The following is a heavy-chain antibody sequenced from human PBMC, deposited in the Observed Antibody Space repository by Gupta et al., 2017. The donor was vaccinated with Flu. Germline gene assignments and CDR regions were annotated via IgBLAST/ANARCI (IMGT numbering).Heavy chain of an antibody. CDR1: SYD. D-gene: IGHD6-13*01. CDR3: AREIAAAGGGRGFDY. J-gene: IGHJ4*02. V-gene: IGHV1-8*01. CDR2: MNPNSGNT. Sequence: SYDINWVRQATGQGLEWMGWMNPNSGNTGYAQKFQGRVTMTRNTSISTAYMELSSLRSEDTAVYYCAREIAAAGGGRGFDYWGQGTLVTVSS.